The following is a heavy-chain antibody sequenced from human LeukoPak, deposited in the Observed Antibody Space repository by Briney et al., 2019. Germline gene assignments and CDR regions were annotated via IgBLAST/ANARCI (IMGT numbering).Heavy chain of an antibody. J-gene: IGHJ6*03. CDR2: INHSGST. Sequence: PSETLSLTCAVYGESFSDYSWTWIRQPPGGALEGIGQINHSGSTVYNPSLKNRVTISVETPQNQFSLDLSSVTAADTAVYYCAGGRLPPSTTYYIGYYYMDVWGKGTTVTVSS. CDR3: AGGRLPPSTTYYIGYYYMDV. V-gene: IGHV4-34*01. CDR1: GESFSDYS. D-gene: IGHD3-10*01.